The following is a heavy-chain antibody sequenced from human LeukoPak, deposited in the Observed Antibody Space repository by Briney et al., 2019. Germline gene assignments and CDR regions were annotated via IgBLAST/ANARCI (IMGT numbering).Heavy chain of an antibody. J-gene: IGHJ4*02. D-gene: IGHD5-18*01. Sequence: GGSLRLPCAASGFTFRSYGMSWVRQAPGKGLEWVSAIRGSGGSTYYADSVKGRFTISRDNSKNTLYLQMNSLRAEDTAVYYCAKDTGGYSYPIDYWGQGTLVTVSS. CDR1: GFTFRSYG. CDR2: IRGSGGST. V-gene: IGHV3-23*01. CDR3: AKDTGGYSYPIDY.